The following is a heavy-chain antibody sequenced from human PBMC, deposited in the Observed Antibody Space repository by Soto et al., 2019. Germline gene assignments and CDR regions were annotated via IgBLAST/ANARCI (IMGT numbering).Heavy chain of an antibody. J-gene: IGHJ4*02. CDR1: GFTVSSNY. CDR3: ASRI. V-gene: IGHV3-66*01. D-gene: IGHD2-15*01. Sequence: EVQLVESGGGLVQPGGSLRLSCAASGFTVSSNYMTWARQAPGKGLEWVSVIYCGGSTYYSDSVKGRFTISRDNSKNTVYLTMKCLRAEDTAVYYCASRIWGQGTLVTVSS. CDR2: IYCGGST.